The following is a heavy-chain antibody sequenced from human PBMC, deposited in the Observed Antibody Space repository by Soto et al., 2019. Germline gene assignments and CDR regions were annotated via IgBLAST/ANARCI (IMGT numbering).Heavy chain of an antibody. J-gene: IGHJ4*02. CDR1: GFTFSSYA. D-gene: IGHD2-21*02. V-gene: IGHV3-30-3*01. Sequence: QVQLVESGGGVVQPGRSLRLSCAASGFTFSSYAMHWVRQAPGKGLEWVAVIAYDGNNKYYTDSVEGRFTLSRDNSKNTLSLQMNSLRPEDTAVYYCARDPCGADCYPRDYFDNWGQGTLVTVSS. CDR2: IAYDGNNK. CDR3: ARDPCGADCYPRDYFDN.